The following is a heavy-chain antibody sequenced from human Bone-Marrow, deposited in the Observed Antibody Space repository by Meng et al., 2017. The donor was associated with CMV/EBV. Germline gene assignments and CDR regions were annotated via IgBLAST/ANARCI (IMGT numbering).Heavy chain of an antibody. V-gene: IGHV3-30-3*01. CDR1: GFTFSSYA. CDR2: ISYDGSNK. J-gene: IGHJ4*02. D-gene: IGHD3-22*01. Sequence: GESLKIYCGASGFTFSSYAMHWVRQAPGKGLEWVAVISYDGSNKYYADSVKGRFTISRDNSKNTLYLQMNSLRAEDTAVYYCARGDTPYYYDSSGYRKVFDYWGQGTLVTVSS. CDR3: ARGDTPYYYDSSGYRKVFDY.